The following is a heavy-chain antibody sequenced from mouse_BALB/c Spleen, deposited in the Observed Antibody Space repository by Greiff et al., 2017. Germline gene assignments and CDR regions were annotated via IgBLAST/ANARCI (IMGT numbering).Heavy chain of an antibody. CDR3: ASPHYYGSSPYWYFDV. CDR2: ISSGGSYT. J-gene: IGHJ1*01. Sequence: EVQLVESGGDLVKPGGSLKLSCAASGFTFSSYGMSWVRQTPDKRLEWVATISSGGSYTYYPDSVKGRFTISRDNAKNTLYLQMSSLKSEDTAMYYCASPHYYGSSPYWYFDVWGAGTTVTVSS. V-gene: IGHV5-6*01. CDR1: GFTFSSYG. D-gene: IGHD1-1*01.